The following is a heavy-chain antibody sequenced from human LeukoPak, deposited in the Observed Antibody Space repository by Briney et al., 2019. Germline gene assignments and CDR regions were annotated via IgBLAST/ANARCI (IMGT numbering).Heavy chain of an antibody. CDR1: GFTFSTSP. V-gene: IGHV3-48*04. CDR3: ARGYCSSTSCYLTDY. D-gene: IGHD2-2*01. Sequence: PGGSLRLSCAASGFTFSTSPMNWVRQAPGKGPEWVSYISSSSGTIYYADSVKGRFTISRDNAENSLYLQMNSLRAEDTAVYYCARGYCSSTSCYLTDYWGQGTLVTVSS. CDR2: ISSSSGTI. J-gene: IGHJ4*02.